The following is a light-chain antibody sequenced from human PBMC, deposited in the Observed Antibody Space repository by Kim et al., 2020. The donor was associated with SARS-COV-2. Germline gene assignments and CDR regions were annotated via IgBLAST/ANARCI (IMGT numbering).Light chain of an antibody. CDR2: GAS. CDR1: QSVSSN. V-gene: IGKV3-15*01. J-gene: IGKJ4*01. CDR3: QQYNKWPPLT. Sequence: SPGERATPSCRASQSVSSNLAWYQQKPGQAPRLIIYGASTRATGIPDRFSGSGSGTEFTLTISNLQSEDFAVYYCQQYNKWPPLTFGGGTKVDIK.